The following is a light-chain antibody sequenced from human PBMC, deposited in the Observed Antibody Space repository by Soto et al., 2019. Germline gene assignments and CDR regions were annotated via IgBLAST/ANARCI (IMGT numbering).Light chain of an antibody. J-gene: IGLJ2*01. CDR3: SSYGGSNNLV. CDR1: SSDVGGYNY. CDR2: EVN. Sequence: QSALTQPPSASGAPGQSVTISCTGTSSDVGGYNYVSWYQQHPGKAPTLMIYEVNKRPSGVPDRFSGSKSGNTASLTVSGLQAEDEADYYGSSYGGSNNLVFGGGTKLTVL. V-gene: IGLV2-8*01.